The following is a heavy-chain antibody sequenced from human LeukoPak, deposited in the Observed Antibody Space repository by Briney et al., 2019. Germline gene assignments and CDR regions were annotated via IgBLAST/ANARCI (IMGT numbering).Heavy chain of an antibody. CDR1: GFTFSSYA. CDR3: TRGIGYCSSISCPFDY. D-gene: IGHD2-2*01. Sequence: PGGSLRLSCAASGFTFSSYAMNWLRQAPGKGLEWVSSFSSSGDYIYYADSVKGRFTIFRDYAKNSLFLQMNSLRAEDTAVYYCTRGIGYCSSISCPFDYWGQGTLVTVSS. V-gene: IGHV3-21*01. CDR2: FSSSGDYI. J-gene: IGHJ4*02.